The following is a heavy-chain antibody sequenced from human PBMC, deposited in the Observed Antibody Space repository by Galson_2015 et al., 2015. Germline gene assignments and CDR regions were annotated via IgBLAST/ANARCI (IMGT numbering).Heavy chain of an antibody. Sequence: LSLTCAVYGGSFSGYYWSWIRQPPGKGLEWIGEINHSGSTNYNPSLKSRVTISVDTSKNQFSLKLSSVTAADTAVYYCAREQDYYDSSGTDYWGQGTLVTVSS. V-gene: IGHV4-34*01. CDR3: AREQDYYDSSGTDY. CDR2: INHSGST. D-gene: IGHD3-22*01. J-gene: IGHJ4*02. CDR1: GGSFSGYY.